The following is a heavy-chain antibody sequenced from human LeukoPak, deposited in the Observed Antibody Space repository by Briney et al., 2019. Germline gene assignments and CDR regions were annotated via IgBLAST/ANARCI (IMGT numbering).Heavy chain of an antibody. CDR2: IYYSGNT. D-gene: IGHD1-20*01. J-gene: IGHJ4*02. CDR3: ARDLYDWNS. Sequence: SETLSLTRSVSGASISSYYWSWIRQPPGKGLEWIGFIYYSGNTNYNPSLKSRVTISVDTSKNQFSLKLSSVTAADTAVYYCARDLYDWNSWGQGTLVTVSS. V-gene: IGHV4-59*01. CDR1: GASISSYY.